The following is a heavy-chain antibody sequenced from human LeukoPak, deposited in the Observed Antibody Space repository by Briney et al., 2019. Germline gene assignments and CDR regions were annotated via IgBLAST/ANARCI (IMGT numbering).Heavy chain of an antibody. CDR1: GFTFSSHS. D-gene: IGHD5-12*01. CDR2: ISSSSSYI. Sequence: GGSLRLSCAASGFTFSSHSMNWVRQAPGKGLEWVSSISSSSSYIYYADSVKGRFTISRDNAKNSLYLQMNSLRAEDTAVYYCARGGYDSYYGMDVWGQGTAVTVSS. CDR3: ARGGYDSYYGMDV. J-gene: IGHJ6*02. V-gene: IGHV3-21*01.